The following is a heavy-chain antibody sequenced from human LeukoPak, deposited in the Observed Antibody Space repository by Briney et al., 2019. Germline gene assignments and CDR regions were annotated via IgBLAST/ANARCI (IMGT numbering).Heavy chain of an antibody. J-gene: IGHJ2*01. CDR2: ISGSGGST. D-gene: IGHD1-26*01. V-gene: IGHV3-23*01. CDR3: AKDRTVGASYWYFDL. Sequence: PGGSLRLSCAASTLTFSSYAMSWVRQAPGKGLEWVSAISGSGGSTYYADSVKGRFTISRDNSKNTLFLHMNTLRAEDTAIYYCAKDRTVGASYWYFDLWGRGTLVTVSS. CDR1: TLTFSSYA.